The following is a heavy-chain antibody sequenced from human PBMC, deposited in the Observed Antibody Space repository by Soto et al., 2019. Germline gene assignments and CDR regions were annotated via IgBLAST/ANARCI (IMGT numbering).Heavy chain of an antibody. V-gene: IGHV3-7*05. D-gene: IGHD2-8*01. CDR3: ARNGR. J-gene: IGHJ4*03. Sequence: EVQLVESGGGLVQPGGSVRLSCAASGFTFDTYWMSWVGQAPGKGLEWVANIKPDGSLTDYVDSVKGRFTISRDNAKNSLFLPMNGLRADDTAVYYCARNGRWGHGTFVTVSS. CDR2: IKPDGSLT. CDR1: GFTFDTYW.